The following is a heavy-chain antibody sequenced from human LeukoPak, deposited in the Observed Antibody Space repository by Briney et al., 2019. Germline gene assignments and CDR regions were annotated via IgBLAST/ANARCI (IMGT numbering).Heavy chain of an antibody. CDR1: GYTFTSYG. CDR2: ISAYNGNT. V-gene: IGHV1-18*01. CDR3: ARDRVSDIVVVPAAMARDDY. Sequence: GASVKVSCKASGYTFTSYGISWVRQAPGQGLEWMGWISAYNGNTNYAQKLQGRVTMTTDTSTSTAYMELSSLRSDDTAVYYCARDRVSDIVVVPAAMARDDYWGQGTLVTVSS. J-gene: IGHJ4*02. D-gene: IGHD2-2*01.